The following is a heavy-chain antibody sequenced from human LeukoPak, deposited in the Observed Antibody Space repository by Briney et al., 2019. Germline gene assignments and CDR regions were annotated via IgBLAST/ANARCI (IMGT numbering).Heavy chain of an antibody. CDR3: CHSLSGRTGAFDI. V-gene: IGHV6-1*01. Sequence: SQTLSLTCAISGDSVSSNSAAWNWIRQSPSRGLEWLGRTYYRSKWYNDYAVSVKSRITINPDTSKNQCSLQLDSVTPEDTAVYYCCHSLSGRTGAFDIWGRGTVVTVSS. CDR1: GDSVSSNSAA. J-gene: IGHJ3*02. D-gene: IGHD2-21*01. CDR2: TYYRSKWYN.